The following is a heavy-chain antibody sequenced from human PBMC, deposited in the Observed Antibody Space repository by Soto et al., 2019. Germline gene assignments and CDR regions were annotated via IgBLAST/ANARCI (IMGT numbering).Heavy chain of an antibody. V-gene: IGHV4-59*01. Sequence: SETLSLTCTVSGGSISSYYWSWIRQPPGKGLEWIGYIYYSGSTNYNPSLKSRVTISVDTSKNQFSLKLSSVTAADTAVYYCARGELTGYDFWSGYQYYYYYYYMDVWAKGTTVTVSS. CDR1: GGSISSYY. J-gene: IGHJ6*03. CDR3: ARGELTGYDFWSGYQYYYYYYYMDV. CDR2: IYYSGST. D-gene: IGHD3-3*01.